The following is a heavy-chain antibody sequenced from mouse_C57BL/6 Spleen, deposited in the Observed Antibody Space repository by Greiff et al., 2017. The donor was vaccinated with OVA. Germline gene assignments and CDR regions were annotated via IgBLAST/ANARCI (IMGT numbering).Heavy chain of an antibody. V-gene: IGHV7-3*01. J-gene: IGHJ4*01. CDR1: GFTFTDYY. Sequence: EVMLVESGGGLVQPGGSLSLSCAASGFTFTDYYMSWVRQPPGKALEWLGFIRNKANGYTTEYSASVKGRFTISRDNSQSILYLQMNALRAEDSATYYCARWGTTRDYAMDYWGQGTSVTVSS. CDR2: IRNKANGYTT. CDR3: ARWGTTRDYAMDY. D-gene: IGHD2-14*01.